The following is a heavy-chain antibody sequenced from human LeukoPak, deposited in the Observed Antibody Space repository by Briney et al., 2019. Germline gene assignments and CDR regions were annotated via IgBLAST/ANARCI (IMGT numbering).Heavy chain of an antibody. Sequence: GASVKVSCKASGGTFSSYAISWVRQAPGQGLEWMGGIIPIFGTANYAQKFQGGVTITADESTSTAYMELSSLRSEDTAVYYCARDRYDSSGYYVDYWGQGTLVTVSS. CDR1: GGTFSSYA. CDR3: ARDRYDSSGYYVDY. J-gene: IGHJ4*02. D-gene: IGHD3-22*01. CDR2: IIPIFGTA. V-gene: IGHV1-69*01.